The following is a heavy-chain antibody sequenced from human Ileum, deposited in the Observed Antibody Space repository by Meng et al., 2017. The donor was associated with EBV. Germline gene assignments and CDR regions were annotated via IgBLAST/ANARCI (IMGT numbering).Heavy chain of an antibody. V-gene: IGHV1-3*01. Sequence: QVLLVECGGEVKKSGASVTISCKSNGATSSSDYYSCWRQHPAEKREEWGGNNADNGNTNYSHNLQSRVTITVDTSASTSYMKLCCLTAEDTAVYYCARPSSVGASGIHWGQGTLVTVSS. CDR3: ARPSSVGASGIH. CDR2: NNADNGNT. J-gene: IGHJ4*02. D-gene: IGHD1-26*01. CDR1: GATSSSDY.